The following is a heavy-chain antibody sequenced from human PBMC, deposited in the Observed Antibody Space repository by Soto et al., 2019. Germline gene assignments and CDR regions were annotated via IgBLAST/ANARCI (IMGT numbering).Heavy chain of an antibody. CDR3: AKDLYHNWNYFDY. V-gene: IGHV3-9*01. Sequence: EVQLVESGGGLVQPGRSLRLSCAASGFTFDDYAMHWVRQAPGKGLEWVSGISWNSGSIGYADSVKGRFTISRDNAKNSLYLQMNSLRAEDTALYYCAKDLYHNWNYFDYWGQGTLVTVSS. J-gene: IGHJ4*02. CDR1: GFTFDDYA. D-gene: IGHD1-20*01. CDR2: ISWNSGSI.